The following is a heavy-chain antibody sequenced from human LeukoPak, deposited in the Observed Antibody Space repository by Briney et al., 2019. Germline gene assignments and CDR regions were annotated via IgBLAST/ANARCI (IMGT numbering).Heavy chain of an antibody. V-gene: IGHV3-15*01. D-gene: IGHD3-22*01. Sequence: GGSLRLSCTASGFTFSNAWMNWVRQSPGKGLEWVGRIKSKTDGGTIDYGAPVKGRFTISRDDSKNTLFLQMNSLKTEDTAMYHCTTGVRDSSGYYNFDYWGQGTLVTVSS. CDR1: GFTFSNAW. J-gene: IGHJ4*02. CDR2: IKSKTDGGTI. CDR3: TTGVRDSSGYYNFDY.